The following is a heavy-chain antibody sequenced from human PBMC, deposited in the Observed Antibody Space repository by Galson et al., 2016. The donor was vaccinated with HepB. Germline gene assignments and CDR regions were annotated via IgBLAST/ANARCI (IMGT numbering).Heavy chain of an antibody. J-gene: IGHJ4*02. Sequence: QSGAEVKKPGESLKISCKGSGYNFLTYWIAWVRQMPGKGLEWMGIIYPGDSDIRYSPPFQGQVTISADKSITPAYLQWSSLKASDTAMYYCARGSGFGEFKSGDYWGQGTLVTVSS. V-gene: IGHV5-51*01. CDR3: ARGSGFGEFKSGDY. CDR2: IYPGDSDI. D-gene: IGHD3-10*01. CDR1: GYNFLTYW.